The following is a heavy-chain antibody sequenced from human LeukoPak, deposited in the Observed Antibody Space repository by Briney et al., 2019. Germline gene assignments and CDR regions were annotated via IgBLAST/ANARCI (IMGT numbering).Heavy chain of an antibody. Sequence: PGGSLRLSCAASGFTFTNYAMSWVRQAPGKGLEWVSSISGNSGSTWYADSVKGRFTISRDNSKNTLYLQMKSLRAEDTAIYYCAKSSRVPTGMDFDYWGQGTLVTVSS. CDR1: GFTFTNYA. V-gene: IGHV3-23*01. CDR3: AKSSRVPTGMDFDY. D-gene: IGHD2-2*01. CDR2: ISGNSGST. J-gene: IGHJ4*02.